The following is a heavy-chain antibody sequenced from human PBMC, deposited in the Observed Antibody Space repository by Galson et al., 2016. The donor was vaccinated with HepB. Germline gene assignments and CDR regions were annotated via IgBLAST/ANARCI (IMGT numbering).Heavy chain of an antibody. CDR3: ARPGGSNCYSFGGFDI. V-gene: IGHV5-51*03. CDR1: GYTFTNYW. Sequence: QSGAAVKKPGESLKISCTGSGYTFTNYWIGWVRQMPGKGLEWMGIIYSADSDARYSLSFQGQATLSADKSTNTAYLQWSSLKASDTAVYYCARPGGSNCYSFGGFDIWGQGTMVTVSS. J-gene: IGHJ3*02. D-gene: IGHD2-15*01. CDR2: IYSADSDA.